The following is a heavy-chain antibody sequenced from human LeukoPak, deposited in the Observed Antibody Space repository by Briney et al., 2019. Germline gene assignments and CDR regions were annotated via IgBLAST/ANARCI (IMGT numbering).Heavy chain of an antibody. CDR3: AREGSSGSDYPLDY. J-gene: IGHJ4*02. CDR2: INTNTGNP. Sequence: ASVKVSCKASGYTFTNYAMNWVRQAPGQGLEWMGWINTNTGNPTYAQGFTGRFVFSLDTSVSTAYLQISSLKAEDTAVYYCAREGSSGSDYPLDYWGQGTLVTVSS. V-gene: IGHV7-4-1*02. CDR1: GYTFTNYA. D-gene: IGHD3-10*01.